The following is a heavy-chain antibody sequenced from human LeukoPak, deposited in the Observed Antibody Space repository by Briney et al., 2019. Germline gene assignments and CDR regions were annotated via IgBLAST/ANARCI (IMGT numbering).Heavy chain of an antibody. V-gene: IGHV1-18*01. Sequence: GASVKVSCKASGYTFTSFGISWVRQAPGQGLEWMGWTSAYNGNTNYAQKLQGRVTMTTDTSTSTAYMELRSLRSDDTAVYYCARDLKQWLEPNWFDPWGQGTLVTVSS. CDR3: ARDLKQWLEPNWFDP. CDR1: GYTFTSFG. CDR2: TSAYNGNT. D-gene: IGHD6-19*01. J-gene: IGHJ5*02.